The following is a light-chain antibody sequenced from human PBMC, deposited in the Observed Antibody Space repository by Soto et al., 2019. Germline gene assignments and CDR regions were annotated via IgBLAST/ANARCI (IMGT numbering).Light chain of an antibody. CDR2: EVS. CDR1: ISDVGGYNY. CDR3: SSYTSSSTTEV. Sequence: QSALTQPSSLSGSPGQSITISCTGTISDVGGYNYVSWYQQHPGKAPKLMIYEVSNRPSGVSNRFSGSKSGNTASLTISGLQAEDEADYYCSSYTSSSTTEVFGTGTKVTVL. J-gene: IGLJ1*01. V-gene: IGLV2-14*01.